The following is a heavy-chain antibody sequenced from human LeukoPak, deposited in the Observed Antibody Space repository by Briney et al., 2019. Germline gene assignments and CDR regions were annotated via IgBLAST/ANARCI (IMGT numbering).Heavy chain of an antibody. Sequence: GGSLRLSCAASGFTFSTYSMNWVRQAPGRGLERVSYISSSSSTIYYADSVKGRFTISRDNAKNSLYLQMNSLRAEDTAIYYCVGQNYFDYWGRGTLVTVSS. CDR1: GFTFSTYS. V-gene: IGHV3-48*01. J-gene: IGHJ4*02. CDR2: ISSSSSTI. CDR3: VGQNYFDY.